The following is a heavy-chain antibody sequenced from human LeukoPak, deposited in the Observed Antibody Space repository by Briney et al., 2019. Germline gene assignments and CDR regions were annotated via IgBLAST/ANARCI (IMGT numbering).Heavy chain of an antibody. D-gene: IGHD5-24*01. V-gene: IGHV4-59*01. J-gene: IGHJ3*02. Sequence: PSETLSLTCTVSGGSISSYYWSWIRQPPGKGLEWIGYIYYSGSTNYNPSLKSRVTISVDTSKNQFSLKLSSVTAADTAVYYCARDRAGLNDAFDIWGQGTMVTVSS. CDR1: GGSISSYY. CDR3: ARDRAGLNDAFDI. CDR2: IYYSGST.